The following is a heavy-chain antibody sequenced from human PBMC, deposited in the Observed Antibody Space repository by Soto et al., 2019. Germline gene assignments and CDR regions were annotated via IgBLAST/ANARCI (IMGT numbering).Heavy chain of an antibody. CDR2: ISGSGSGT. V-gene: IGHV3-23*01. Sequence: PGGSLRLSCAASGFTFSSYSIYWVRQAPGKGLEWVSGISGSGSGTYYADSAKGRFTISRDNSKNTLYLQMNSLRAEDTAVYYCAKGSSGSYETFDYWGEGALVTVYS. D-gene: IGHD3-10*01. CDR1: GFTFSSYS. CDR3: AKGSSGSYETFDY. J-gene: IGHJ4*02.